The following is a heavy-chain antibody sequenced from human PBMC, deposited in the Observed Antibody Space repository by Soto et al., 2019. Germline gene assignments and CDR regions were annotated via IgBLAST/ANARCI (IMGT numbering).Heavy chain of an antibody. V-gene: IGHV1-69*13. J-gene: IGHJ4*02. D-gene: IGHD2-15*01. Sequence: ASVKVSCKASGGTFSNLGLSWVRQAPGQGLEWMGGIIPIFGTATYAQRFQGRVTISADEPTSTLYLEVNSLRSEDTAVYYCARGKRAATYFFDYWGQGTLVTVSS. CDR1: GGTFSNLG. CDR3: ARGKRAATYFFDY. CDR2: IIPIFGTA.